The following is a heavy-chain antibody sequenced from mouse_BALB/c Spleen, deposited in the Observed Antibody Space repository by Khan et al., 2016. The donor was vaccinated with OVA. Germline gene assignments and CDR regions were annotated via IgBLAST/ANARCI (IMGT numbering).Heavy chain of an antibody. V-gene: IGHV3-2*02. J-gene: IGHJ2*01. CDR2: IKYSGST. CDR1: GYSITSDYA. D-gene: IGHD1-1*01. Sequence: VQLKESGPGLVKPSQSLSLTCTVTGYSITSDYAWNWIRQFPGNKLEWMGYIKYSGSTSYNPSLKSRISNTRNTSQNQLFLQLSSVTTEDTATCYFARSGTISSVVATAFYSCGPGTTLTVSS. CDR3: ARSGTISSVVATAFYS.